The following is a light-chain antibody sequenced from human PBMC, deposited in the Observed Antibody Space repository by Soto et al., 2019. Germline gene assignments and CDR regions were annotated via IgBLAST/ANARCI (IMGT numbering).Light chain of an antibody. CDR1: SSNIGTSS. CDR3: AAWDDSLNSHV. V-gene: IGLV1-44*01. CDR2: TTN. Sequence: QSVLTQPHSASGTPGQMVTISCSGSSSNIGTSSVHWFQQLPGTAPKLLISTTNQRPSGVPERFSGSKSGTSASLAISGLQSEDEADYYCAAWDDSLNSHVFGTGTKVTVL. J-gene: IGLJ1*01.